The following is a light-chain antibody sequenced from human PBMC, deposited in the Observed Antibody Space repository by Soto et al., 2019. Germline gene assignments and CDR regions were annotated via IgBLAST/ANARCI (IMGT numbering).Light chain of an antibody. Sequence: QSALTRPPSVSGSPGQSVTISCTGTSSDVGSYNRVSWYQQPPGTAPKLMIYEVTNRPSGVPNRFSASKSGNTASLTISGLQAEDEADYYCTSYTSSRTGVFGGGTKLTVL. CDR2: EVT. CDR1: SSDVGSYNR. V-gene: IGLV2-18*02. J-gene: IGLJ3*02. CDR3: TSYTSSRTGV.